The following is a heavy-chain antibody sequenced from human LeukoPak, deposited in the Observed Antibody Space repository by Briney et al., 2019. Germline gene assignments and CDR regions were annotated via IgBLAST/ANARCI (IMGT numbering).Heavy chain of an antibody. Sequence: GESLKISCKGSGYSFTSHWIGWVRQLPGKGLEWMGIIYPDDSDTRYSPSFEGQVTMSADKSITTTYLYWSSLKASDSAIYYCARPRDVYNGRDYFDYWGQGTLVSVSS. CDR2: IYPDDSDT. CDR3: ARPRDVYNGRDYFDY. CDR1: GYSFTSHW. V-gene: IGHV5-51*01. J-gene: IGHJ4*02. D-gene: IGHD5-24*01.